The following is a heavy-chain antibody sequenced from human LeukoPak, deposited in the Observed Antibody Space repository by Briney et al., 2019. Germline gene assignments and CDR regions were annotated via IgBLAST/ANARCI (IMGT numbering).Heavy chain of an antibody. CDR1: GFTFSSYS. V-gene: IGHV3-21*01. D-gene: IGHD5-18*01. Sequence: GGSLRLSCAASGFTFSSYSMNWVRQAPGKGLEWVSSISGSSSYIYYADSVKGRFTISRDNAKNSLYLQMNSLRAEDTAVYYCASGYSYGNYYYYGMDVWGQGTTVTVFS. CDR3: ASGYSYGNYYYYGMDV. J-gene: IGHJ6*02. CDR2: ISGSSSYI.